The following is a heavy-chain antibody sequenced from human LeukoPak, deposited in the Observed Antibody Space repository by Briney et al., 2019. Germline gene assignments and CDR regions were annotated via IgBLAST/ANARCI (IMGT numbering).Heavy chain of an antibody. CDR2: IYYSGST. J-gene: IGHJ3*02. Sequence: SETLSLTCTVSGGSIGSHYWSWIRQPPGKGLEWIGYIYYSGSTNYNPSLKSRVTISVDTSKNQFSLKLSSVTAADTAVYYCAREADSTSPDAFDIWGQGTMVTVSS. D-gene: IGHD2-2*01. CDR3: AREADSTSPDAFDI. CDR1: GGSIGSHY. V-gene: IGHV4-59*11.